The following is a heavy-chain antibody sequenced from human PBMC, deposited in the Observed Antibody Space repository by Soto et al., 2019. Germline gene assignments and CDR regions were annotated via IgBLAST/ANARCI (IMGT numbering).Heavy chain of an antibody. Sequence: ASVKVSCKASGYTFTSYYMHWVRQAPGQGLEWMGIINPSGGSTSYAQKFQGRVTMTRDTSTSTVYMELSSLRSEDTAVYHCARSSRYCGGDGPSFNYYYYSGMDVWGQGTTVTGSS. CDR3: ARSSRYCGGDGPSFNYYYYSGMDV. J-gene: IGHJ6*02. V-gene: IGHV1-46*01. CDR1: GYTFTSYY. CDR2: INPSGGST. D-gene: IGHD2-21*02.